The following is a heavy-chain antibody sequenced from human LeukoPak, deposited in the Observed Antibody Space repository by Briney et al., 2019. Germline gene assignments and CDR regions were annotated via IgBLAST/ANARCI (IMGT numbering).Heavy chain of an antibody. CDR3: ARDSVGDGYDY. CDR1: GGSISSGSYY. V-gene: IGHV4-61*02. D-gene: IGHD4-23*01. Sequence: SETLSLTCTVSGGSISSGSYYWSWIRQPAGKGLEWIVRIYTSGSTNYNPSHKSRVTISVDTSKNQFSLKLSSVTAADTAVYYCARDSVGDGYDYWGQGTLVTVSS. CDR2: IYTSGST. J-gene: IGHJ4*02.